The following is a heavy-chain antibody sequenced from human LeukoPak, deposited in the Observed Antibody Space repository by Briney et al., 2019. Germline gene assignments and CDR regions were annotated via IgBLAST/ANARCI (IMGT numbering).Heavy chain of an antibody. V-gene: IGHV3-48*04. CDR1: GFTFSSYS. CDR2: ISSSSSTI. CDR3: ARVFNGGPPTSPIDY. J-gene: IGHJ4*02. D-gene: IGHD4-11*01. Sequence: PGGSLRLSCAASGFTFSSYSMNWVRQAPGKGLEWVSYISSSSSTIYYADSVKGRFTISRDNAKNSLYLQMNSLRAEDTAVYYCARVFNGGPPTSPIDYWGQGTLVTVSS.